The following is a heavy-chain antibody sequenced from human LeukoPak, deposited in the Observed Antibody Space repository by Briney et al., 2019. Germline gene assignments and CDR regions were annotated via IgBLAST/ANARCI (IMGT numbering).Heavy chain of an antibody. D-gene: IGHD6-19*01. Sequence: SETLSLTCTVSGYSFRTGFYRGWLQPPPEEGLELIGSIYYNDTTSYNPSLRGRVTISVDTSKNQFSLKLSSATATDTAVYYCARQGYCGSGRCYWGRYFDFWGKGNLVTVSS. V-gene: IGHV4-38-2*02. CDR3: ARQGYCGSGRCYWGRYFDF. CDR2: IYYNDTT. CDR1: GYSFRTGFY. J-gene: IGHJ4*02.